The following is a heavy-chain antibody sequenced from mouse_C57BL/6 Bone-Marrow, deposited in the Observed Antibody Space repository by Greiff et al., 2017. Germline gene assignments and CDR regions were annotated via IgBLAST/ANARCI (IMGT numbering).Heavy chain of an antibody. J-gene: IGHJ1*03. D-gene: IGHD4-1*01. Sequence: VQLQQPGAELVMPGASVKLSCKASGYTFTSYWMHWVKQRPGQGLEWIGEIDPSDSYTNYNQKFKGKSTLTVDKSSSTAYMQLSSLTSEDSAVYYCAREEGLGRYFDVWGTGTTVTVSS. V-gene: IGHV1-69*01. CDR3: AREEGLGRYFDV. CDR2: IDPSDSYT. CDR1: GYTFTSYW.